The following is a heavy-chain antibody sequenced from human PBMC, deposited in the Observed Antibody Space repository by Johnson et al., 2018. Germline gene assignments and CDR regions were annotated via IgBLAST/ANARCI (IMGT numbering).Heavy chain of an antibody. CDR1: SDSISSTDW. CDR2: IYQSGRT. J-gene: IGHJ4*02. V-gene: IGHV4-4*02. CDR3: ARGPSVSFSIDY. Sequence: QVQLQESGPGLVKPSETXSLTCAVSSDSISSTDWWSWVRQPPGKGLEWIGEIYQSGRTNYNPSLKTPVILSVDKSKNQVSLKLTSVTPADTAVYYCARGPSVSFSIDYWGQGSLVTVSP. D-gene: IGHD1-26*01.